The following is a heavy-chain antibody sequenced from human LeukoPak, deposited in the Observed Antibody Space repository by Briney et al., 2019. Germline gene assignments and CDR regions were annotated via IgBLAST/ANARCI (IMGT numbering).Heavy chain of an antibody. CDR3: ARKTGHGMDV. D-gene: IGHD3-10*01. V-gene: IGHV3-53*04. CDR2: IYSGGST. CDR1: GFTVSSNY. J-gene: IGHJ6*02. Sequence: HPGGSLRLSCAASGFTVSSNYMSWVRQAPGKGLEWVSVIYSGGSTYYADSVKGRFTISRHNSKNTLYLQMNSPRAEDTAVYYCARKTGHGMDVWGQGTTVTVSS.